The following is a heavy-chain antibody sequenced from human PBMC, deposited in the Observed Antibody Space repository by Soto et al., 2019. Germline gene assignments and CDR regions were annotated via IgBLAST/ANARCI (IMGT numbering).Heavy chain of an antibody. Sequence: VQLVETGGCVIQPGGSLRLSCAASGFTVSGNYMSGVRQAPGKGLEWVSVIYNGGGTYYADSVKGRSTISRDNDKNTLNLHMTSLRAGDRAEYYCASTRGSSYDVWGQGTLVTVSS. J-gene: IGHJ4*02. CDR2: IYNGGGT. CDR1: GFTVSGNY. CDR3: ASTRGSSYDV. V-gene: IGHV3-53*02. D-gene: IGHD2-2*01.